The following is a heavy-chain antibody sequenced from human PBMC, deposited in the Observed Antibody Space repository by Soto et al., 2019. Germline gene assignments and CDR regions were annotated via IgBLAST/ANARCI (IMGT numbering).Heavy chain of an antibody. V-gene: IGHV3-53*01. Sequence: DVQLVESGGGLIQPGGSLRLSCAAFALTVSGKKYMAWVRQAPGKGLEWVSALYDIDGTYYADSVKGQFTTSGDSSKIIVYLQMNSLRPDDTAVYYCASWHLQEHAYDVWGQGTTVTVSS. D-gene: IGHD4-4*01. CDR3: ASWHLQEHAYDV. CDR1: ALTVSGKKY. CDR2: LYDIDGT. J-gene: IGHJ3*01.